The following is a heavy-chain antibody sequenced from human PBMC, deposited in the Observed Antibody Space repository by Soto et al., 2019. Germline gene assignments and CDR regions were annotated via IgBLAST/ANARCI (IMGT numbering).Heavy chain of an antibody. CDR2: ISGSVFST. CDR1: GFTFRSYA. V-gene: IGHV3-23*01. CDR3: AKEPVGPDWYFDL. J-gene: IGHJ2*01. Sequence: PGGSLRLSCAASGFTFRSYAMSWVRQAPGKGLVWVSGISGSVFSTHYADSVKGRFTFSRDNSKNTLYLQMNSLRAEDTAVYNCAKEPVGPDWYFDLWGRGTLVTVSS.